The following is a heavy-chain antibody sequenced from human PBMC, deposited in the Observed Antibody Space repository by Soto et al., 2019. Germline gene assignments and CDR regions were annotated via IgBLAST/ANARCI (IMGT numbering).Heavy chain of an antibody. CDR1: GFTFTNYG. J-gene: IGHJ4*02. CDR3: ARDPYIGWCPFDF. Sequence: QVQLVQSGSEVKKAGASVRISCRSSGFTFTNYGIVWLRQAPGERLEWMSWIHGGTGITKYSQKFRDRVTLARDTPASTVHMELTSLRSEDTAVYYCARDPYIGWCPFDFWGQGTLVSVSS. D-gene: IGHD6-19*01. CDR2: IHGGTGIT. V-gene: IGHV1-3*01.